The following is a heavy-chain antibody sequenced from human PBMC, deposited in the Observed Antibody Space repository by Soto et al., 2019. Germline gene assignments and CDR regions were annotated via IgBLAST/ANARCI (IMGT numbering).Heavy chain of an antibody. Sequence: QVQLVQSGAEVKKPGASVKVSCKASGYTFTGYYMHWVRQAPGQGLEWMGWINPNSGGTNYAQKFQGWVTMTRDTSFSTAYMELSRMRSDDTAVYYCARDASTSHNYYYYYGMDVWGQGTTVTVSS. CDR1: GYTFTGYY. CDR2: INPNSGGT. J-gene: IGHJ6*02. CDR3: ARDASTSHNYYYYYGMDV. D-gene: IGHD2-2*01. V-gene: IGHV1-2*04.